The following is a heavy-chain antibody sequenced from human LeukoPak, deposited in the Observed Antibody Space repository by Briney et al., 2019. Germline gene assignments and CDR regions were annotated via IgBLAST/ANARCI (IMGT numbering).Heavy chain of an antibody. Sequence: ASVKLSCNASGYTFTGCYMHWVRDAPGQGLEWMGWISPNSGGTNYAQTFQGRVTMTRDTSISTAQMALNRLRSDDTAVYFCAREGVLLCFGELVYMDVWGKGTTVTISS. D-gene: IGHD3-10*01. CDR1: GYTFTGCY. CDR2: ISPNSGGT. CDR3: AREGVLLCFGELVYMDV. V-gene: IGHV1-2*02. J-gene: IGHJ6*03.